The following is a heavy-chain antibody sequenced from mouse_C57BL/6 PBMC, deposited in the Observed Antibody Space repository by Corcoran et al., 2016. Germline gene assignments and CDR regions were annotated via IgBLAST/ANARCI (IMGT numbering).Heavy chain of an antibody. CDR3: ASRGDYGNFDY. J-gene: IGHJ2*01. D-gene: IGHD1-1*01. CDR1: GYTFTDYN. CDR2: INPNNGGT. Sequence: EVQLQQSGPELVKPGASVKIPCKASGYTFTDYNMNWVKQSHGKRLEWIGDINPNNGGTIYNQKFKGKATLTVDKSSSTAYMQLRSLTSEDTADYCCASRGDYGNFDYWGQGTTLTVSS. V-gene: IGHV1-18*01.